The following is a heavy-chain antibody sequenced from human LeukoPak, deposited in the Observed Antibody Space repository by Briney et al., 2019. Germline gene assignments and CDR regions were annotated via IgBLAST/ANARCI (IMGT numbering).Heavy chain of an antibody. CDR1: GLNFNTYD. CDR2: FGTRHTHV. V-gene: IGHV3-23*01. D-gene: IGHD2-21*02. J-gene: IGHJ6*02. CDR3: AARLPLYGMDV. Sequence: GGSLRLSCVGSGLNFNTYDLTWVRQAPGKGLEWVALFGTRHTHVFYADSVEGRFAISRDNSKNTVYLQMNSLRVEDAAVYYCAARLPLYGMDVWGQGTTVTVSS.